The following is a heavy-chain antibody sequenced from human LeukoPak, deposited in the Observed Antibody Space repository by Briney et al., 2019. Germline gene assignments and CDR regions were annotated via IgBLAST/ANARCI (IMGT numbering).Heavy chain of an antibody. J-gene: IGHJ4*02. CDR1: GFTFSSFS. CDR2: LSGSSRYT. V-gene: IGHV3-21*01. D-gene: IGHD2-2*01. Sequence: GGSLRLSCAASGFTFSSFSMNWVRQAPGKGLEGVSSLSGSSRYTYYADSVKGRFTISRDNAKNSLYLQMNSLRAEDTAVYYCARGDYCSTTSGAPPDYWGQGTLVIVSS. CDR3: ARGDYCSTTSGAPPDY.